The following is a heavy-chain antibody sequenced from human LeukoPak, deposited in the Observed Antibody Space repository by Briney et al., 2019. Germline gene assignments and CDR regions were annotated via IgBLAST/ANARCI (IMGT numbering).Heavy chain of an antibody. V-gene: IGHV1-69*06. CDR3: ATHHDILTGRFDY. J-gene: IGHJ4*02. CDR2: IIPIFGTA. CDR1: GGTFSSYA. Sequence: SVKVSCKASGGTFSSYAISWVRQAPGQGLEWMGGIIPIFGTANYAQKFQGRVTITADKSTSTAYMELSSLRSEDTAVYYSATHHDILTGRFDYWGQGTLVTVSS. D-gene: IGHD3-9*01.